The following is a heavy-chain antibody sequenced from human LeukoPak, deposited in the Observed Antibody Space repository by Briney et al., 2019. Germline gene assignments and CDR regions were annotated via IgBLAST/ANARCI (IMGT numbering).Heavy chain of an antibody. J-gene: IGHJ4*02. Sequence: SVKVSCKASGYTFTSYAMHWVGQAPGQRLEWMGWINAGSGNRNYAQKFQERVTITRDMSTSTAYMELSSLRSEDTAVYYCAAVIGAVVHFDYWGQGTLVTVSS. CDR1: GYTFTSYA. CDR3: AAVIGAVVHFDY. D-gene: IGHD6-19*01. V-gene: IGHV1-58*02. CDR2: INAGSGNR.